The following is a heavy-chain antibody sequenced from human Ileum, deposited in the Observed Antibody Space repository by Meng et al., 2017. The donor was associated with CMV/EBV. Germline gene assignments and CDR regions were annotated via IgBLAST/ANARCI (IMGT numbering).Heavy chain of an antibody. CDR2: ISYSGTT. CDR3: ARDMSIRWFYY. V-gene: IGHV4-39*07. CDR1: GGSTTEY. J-gene: IGHJ4*02. D-gene: IGHD3-3*02. Sequence: QLQWQASGPGLVKPSATLSLTCSVSGGSTTEYWGWIRQPPGKGLEWIGSISYSGTTYYNPSLKSRLTVSLDTSKTQFSLMLTSVTAADTAVYYCARDMSIRWFYYWGQGTLVTVSS.